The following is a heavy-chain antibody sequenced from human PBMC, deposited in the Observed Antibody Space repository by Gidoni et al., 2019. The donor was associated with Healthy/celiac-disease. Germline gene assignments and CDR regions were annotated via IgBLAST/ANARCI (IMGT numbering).Heavy chain of an antibody. V-gene: IGHV1-18*01. CDR1: GYTFTRYG. D-gene: IGHD2-15*01. J-gene: IGHJ5*02. CDR3: ARGYCSGGSCSWGNWFDP. CDR2: ISAYNGTT. Sequence: QVQLVQSGAEVKKPGASVKVSCKASGYTFTRYGISWVRQAPGQGLEWMGWISAYNGTTNYAQKLQGRLTMTTDTAPSTAYMELRSLRSDDTAVYYCARGYCSGGSCSWGNWFDPWGQGTLVTVSS.